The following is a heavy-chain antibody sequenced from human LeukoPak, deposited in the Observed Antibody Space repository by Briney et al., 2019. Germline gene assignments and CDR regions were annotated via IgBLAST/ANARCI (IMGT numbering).Heavy chain of an antibody. Sequence: SGPTLVNPTQTLTLTCTFSGFSLSTSGMCVSWIRQPPGKALEWLARIDWDDVKYYSTSLKTRLTISKDTSKNQVVLTMTNMDPVDTATYYCARIYLRGIAAAGGAFDIWGQGTMVTVSS. CDR1: GFSLSTSGMC. CDR2: IDWDDVK. J-gene: IGHJ3*02. V-gene: IGHV2-70*11. CDR3: ARIYLRGIAAAGGAFDI. D-gene: IGHD6-13*01.